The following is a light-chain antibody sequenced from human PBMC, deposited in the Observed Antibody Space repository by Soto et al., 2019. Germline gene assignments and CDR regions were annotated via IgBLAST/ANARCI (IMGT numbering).Light chain of an antibody. J-gene: IGKJ1*01. Sequence: DIVMTQSPLSLPVTPGEPASISCRSSQSLLHSNGYNYFDWYLQKPRQSPQLLIYLGSNRASGVPDRFSGGGSGTDFTLKISRVEAEDVGVYYCMQALQTPLFGQGTKVEIK. CDR1: QSLLHSNGYNY. CDR2: LGS. V-gene: IGKV2-28*01. CDR3: MQALQTPL.